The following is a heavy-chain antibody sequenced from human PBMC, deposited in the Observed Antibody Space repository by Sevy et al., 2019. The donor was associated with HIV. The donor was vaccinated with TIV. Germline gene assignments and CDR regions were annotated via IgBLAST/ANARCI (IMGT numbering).Heavy chain of an antibody. V-gene: IGHV1-69*13. CDR3: ARRGATYYDGMDV. J-gene: IGHJ6*02. D-gene: IGHD1-26*01. CDR2: IIPIFGTA. Sequence: ASVKVSCKASGGTFSSYAISWVRQAPGQGLEWMGGIIPIFGTANYAQKFQGRVTITADESTSTAYMELSSLRSEDTAVHYCARRGATYYDGMDVWGQGTTVTVSS. CDR1: GGTFSSYA.